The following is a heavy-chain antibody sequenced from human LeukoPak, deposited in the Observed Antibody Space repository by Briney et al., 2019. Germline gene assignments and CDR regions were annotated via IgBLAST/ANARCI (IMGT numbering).Heavy chain of an antibody. CDR3: ASGRSFSGTTDY. V-gene: IGHV4-39*07. D-gene: IGHD1-7*01. Sequence: SETLSLTCTVSGGSISSSSYYWGWIRQPPGKGLEWIGSIYYSGSTYYNPSLKSRVTISVDMSKNQFSLKLTSVTGADTAVYYCASGRSFSGTTDYWGQGTLVTVSS. CDR1: GGSISSSSYY. J-gene: IGHJ4*02. CDR2: IYYSGST.